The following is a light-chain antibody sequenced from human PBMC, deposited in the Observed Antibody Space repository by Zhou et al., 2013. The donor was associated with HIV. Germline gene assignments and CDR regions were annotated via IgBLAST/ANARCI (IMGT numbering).Light chain of an antibody. CDR3: QQYGSSPIT. V-gene: IGKV3-20*01. CDR2: GAS. Sequence: EIVLTQSPGTLSLSPGERVILSCRASQSFSSKSLAWYQQKPGQSPRLLIYGASSRATGIPDRFSGSGSGTVFTLTISRLEPEDFAVYYCQQYGSSPITFGQGTRL. CDR1: QSFSSKS. J-gene: IGKJ5*01.